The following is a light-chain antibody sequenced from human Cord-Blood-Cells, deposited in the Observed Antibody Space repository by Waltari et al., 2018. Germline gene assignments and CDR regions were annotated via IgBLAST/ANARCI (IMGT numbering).Light chain of an antibody. J-gene: IGLJ3*02. CDR3: QVWDSSTAV. CDR2: RDS. CDR1: NIGSKN. V-gene: IGLV3-9*01. Sequence: SYELTQPLSVPVALGQTATITCGGNNIGSKNVHWYQQKPGQAPVLVIYRDSNRPSGIPERFSGSNSGNTATLTISRAQGGDEADYYCQVWDSSTAVFGGGTKLTVL.